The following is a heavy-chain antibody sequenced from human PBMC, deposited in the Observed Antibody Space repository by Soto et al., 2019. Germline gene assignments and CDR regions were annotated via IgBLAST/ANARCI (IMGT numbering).Heavy chain of an antibody. J-gene: IGHJ6*02. CDR1: GGTFSSYA. Sequence: SVKVSCKASGGTFSSYAISWVRQAPGQGLEWMGGIIPIFGTANYAQKFQGRVTITADKSTSTAYMELSSLRSEDTAVYYCARDGHYDFWSGYLPYYYYGMDVWGQGTTVTISS. D-gene: IGHD3-3*01. CDR2: IIPIFGTA. CDR3: ARDGHYDFWSGYLPYYYYGMDV. V-gene: IGHV1-69*06.